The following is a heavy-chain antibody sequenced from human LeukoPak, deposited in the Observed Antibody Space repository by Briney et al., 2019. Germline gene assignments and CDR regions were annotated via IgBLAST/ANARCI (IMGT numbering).Heavy chain of an antibody. J-gene: IGHJ4*02. V-gene: IGHV3-48*04. CDR2: ISSSGSTI. Sequence: PGGSLRLSCAASGFSFSTFTMNWVRQAPGKGLEWVSSISSSGSTIYYADSVKGRFTISRDNAKNSLYLQMNSLRAEDTAVYYCARVEYSSSSADYWGQGTLVTVSS. CDR1: GFSFSTFT. CDR3: ARVEYSSSSADY. D-gene: IGHD6-6*01.